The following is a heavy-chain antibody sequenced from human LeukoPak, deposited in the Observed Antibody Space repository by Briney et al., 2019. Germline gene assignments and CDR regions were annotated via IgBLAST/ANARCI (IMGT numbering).Heavy chain of an antibody. CDR3: AREGSSGWNFHF. J-gene: IGHJ4*02. CDR1: GGSISSGGYY. Sequence: SETLSLTCTVSGGSISSGGYYWSWIRQPPGKGLEWIGYIYHSGSTYYNPSLKSRVTISVDRSRNQFSLKLSSVIAADTAVYYCAREGSSGWNFHFWGQGTLVTVFS. V-gene: IGHV4-30-2*01. D-gene: IGHD6-19*01. CDR2: IYHSGST.